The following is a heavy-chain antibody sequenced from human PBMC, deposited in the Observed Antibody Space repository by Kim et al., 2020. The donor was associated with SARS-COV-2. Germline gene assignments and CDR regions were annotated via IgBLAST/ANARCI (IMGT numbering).Heavy chain of an antibody. CDR2: ISYDGSNK. D-gene: IGHD3-3*01. V-gene: IGHV3-30*18. J-gene: IGHJ4*02. CDR3: AKDLAVFGAVILPKTVFAS. CDR1: GFTFSRHA. Sequence: GGSLRLSCAASGFTFSRHAIHWVRQAPGKGLEWVAVISYDGSNKYYADSVEGRFTISRDNSRNTLYLQMNSLRPDDTAVYYCAKDLAVFGAVILPKTVFASWGQGTLVTVSS.